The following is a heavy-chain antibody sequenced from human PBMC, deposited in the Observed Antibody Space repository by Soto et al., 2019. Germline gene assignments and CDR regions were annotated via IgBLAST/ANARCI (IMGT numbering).Heavy chain of an antibody. Sequence: EVQLLESGGGLVQPGGSLRLSCAASGFTFSTYEMHWLRQAPGKGLEWVSYISSGGDTVHYADSVKGRFTISRDNTRNSLYLQMNSLRDEDTALYYCVRYCSSTLCNGVATRTFDYWGQGTLVTVSS. CDR2: ISSGGDTV. J-gene: IGHJ4*02. D-gene: IGHD2-2*01. CDR3: VRYCSSTLCNGVATRTFDY. V-gene: IGHV3-48*03. CDR1: GFTFSTYE.